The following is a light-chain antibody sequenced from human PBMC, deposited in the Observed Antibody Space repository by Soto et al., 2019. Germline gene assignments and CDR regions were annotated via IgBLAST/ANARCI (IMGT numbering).Light chain of an antibody. J-gene: IGKJ1*01. V-gene: IGKV1-5*03. CDR1: QSISIW. CDR2: KAS. Sequence: DIQMTQSPSTLSASVGDRVTITCRASQSISIWLAWYQQKPGRAPKFLIYKASDLENGVPSRFSGSGSGTDFTLTISSLRPEDFATYYCQQGSSNRWTFGQGTKVDI. CDR3: QQGSSNRWT.